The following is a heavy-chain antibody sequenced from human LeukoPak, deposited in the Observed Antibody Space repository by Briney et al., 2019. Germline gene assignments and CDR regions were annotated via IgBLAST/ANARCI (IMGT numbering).Heavy chain of an antibody. J-gene: IGHJ6*02. CDR2: ISGSGGST. D-gene: IGHD5-18*01. V-gene: IGHV3-23*01. CDR3: AKETEAMVSYGMDV. CDR1: GFTFSSYA. Sequence: GGSLRLSCAASGFTFSSYAMSWVRQAPGKGLEWVSAISGSGGSTYYADSVKGRFTISRDNSKNTLYLQMNSLRAEDRAVCYCAKETEAMVSYGMDVWGQGTTVTVSS.